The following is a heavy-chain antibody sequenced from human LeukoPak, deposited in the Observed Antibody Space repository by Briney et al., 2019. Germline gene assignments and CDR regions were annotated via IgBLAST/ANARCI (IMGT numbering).Heavy chain of an antibody. J-gene: IGHJ5*02. D-gene: IGHD3-22*01. V-gene: IGHV4-34*01. CDR1: GGSFSGFH. Sequence: PSETLSLTCAVYGGSFSGFHWNWIRQPPGKGLEWIGDINHSGSTHYNPSLTSRVTISLDPSKNQFSLNLASVTAPDTAVYYFAPPPYYYETNGYSVAWGQGTLVTVSS. CDR3: APPPYYYETNGYSVA. CDR2: INHSGST.